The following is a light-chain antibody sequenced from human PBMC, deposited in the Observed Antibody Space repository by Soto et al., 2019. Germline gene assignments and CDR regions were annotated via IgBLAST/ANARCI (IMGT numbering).Light chain of an antibody. CDR3: SSFAGSYSTYV. CDR2: QVN. Sequence: QSVLTQPPSASGSPGQSVTISCTGTSSDIGVYDFVSWYQQHPGKAPKVIIYQVNKRPSGVPDRFSGSKSGNTASLTVSGLRPEDEADYFCSSFAGSYSTYVFGTGTKVS. J-gene: IGLJ1*01. CDR1: SSDIGVYDF. V-gene: IGLV2-8*01.